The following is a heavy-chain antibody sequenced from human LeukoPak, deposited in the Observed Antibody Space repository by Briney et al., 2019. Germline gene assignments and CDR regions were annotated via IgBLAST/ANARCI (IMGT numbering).Heavy chain of an antibody. CDR2: IYYSGTT. J-gene: IGHJ4*02. D-gene: IGHD6-13*01. V-gene: IGHV4-59*01. CDR3: ARGVYIAAAQYGY. CDR1: GGSISSYY. Sequence: PSETLSLTCTVSGGSISSYYWSWIRQPPGKGLEWIGYIYYSGTTNYNPSLKSRVTITVDTSKNQFSLKLSSVTAADTAVYYCARGVYIAAAQYGYWGQGTLVTVSS.